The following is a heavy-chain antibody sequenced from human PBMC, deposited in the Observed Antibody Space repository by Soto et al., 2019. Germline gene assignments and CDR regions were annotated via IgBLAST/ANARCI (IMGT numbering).Heavy chain of an antibody. J-gene: IGHJ4*02. D-gene: IGHD3-9*01. CDR2: ISAYNHKA. CDR3: ARQHNDLWTDSPDFDY. CDR1: GYNYKNYG. V-gene: IGHV1-18*04. Sequence: QVPLVQSGAEGKKPGASVKVACKASGYNYKNYGVTWVRQAPGQGLEWMGWISAYNHKANYAPNIQDRVTMTIDTSTSTAHMEMRSLRPDDTAVYYCARQHNDLWTDSPDFDYWGQGTLVTVSA.